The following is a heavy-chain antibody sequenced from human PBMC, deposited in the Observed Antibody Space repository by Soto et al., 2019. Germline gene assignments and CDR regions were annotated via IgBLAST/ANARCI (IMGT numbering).Heavy chain of an antibody. Sequence: SETLSLTCAVYGGSFSGYYWSWIRQPPGKGLEWIGEINHSGSTNYNPSLKSRVTISVDTSKNQFSLKLSSVTAADTAVYYCARGRVRNAMVRGVSQYFDYWGQGTLVTVSS. CDR2: INHSGST. V-gene: IGHV4-34*01. CDR1: GGSFSGYY. J-gene: IGHJ4*02. D-gene: IGHD3-10*01. CDR3: ARGRVRNAMVRGVSQYFDY.